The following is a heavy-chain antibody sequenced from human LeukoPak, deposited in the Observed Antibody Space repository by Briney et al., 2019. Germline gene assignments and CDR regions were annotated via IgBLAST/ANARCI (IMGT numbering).Heavy chain of an antibody. Sequence: PSETLSLTCTVSGYSISSGYYWGWIRPPPGKGLEWIGSIYHSGSTYYNPSLKSRVTISVDTSKNQFSLKLNSVTAADTAVYYCARDTIIAAAGKPFDYWGQGTLVTVSS. CDR3: ARDTIIAAAGKPFDY. CDR1: GYSISSGYY. V-gene: IGHV4-38-2*02. D-gene: IGHD6-13*01. J-gene: IGHJ4*02. CDR2: IYHSGST.